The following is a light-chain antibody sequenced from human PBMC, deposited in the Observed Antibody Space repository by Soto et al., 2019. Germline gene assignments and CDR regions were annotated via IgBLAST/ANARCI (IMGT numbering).Light chain of an antibody. CDR3: QRYDTYPLT. Sequence: DIQMTQSPASLTASVGDSVTITCRASQNIDAWLAWYQQKPGKAPKVLIYKASSLESGVPSRFSGSGSGTEFTLTISSLQPDDSATYDCQRYDTYPLTFGGGTKVDIK. CDR2: KAS. V-gene: IGKV1-5*03. J-gene: IGKJ4*01. CDR1: QNIDAW.